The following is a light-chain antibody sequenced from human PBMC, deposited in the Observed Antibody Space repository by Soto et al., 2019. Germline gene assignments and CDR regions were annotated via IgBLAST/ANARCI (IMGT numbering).Light chain of an antibody. CDR1: SSDVGGYNY. CDR3: SSYTSSSTVV. J-gene: IGLJ2*01. Sequence: QSALTQPASVSGSPGQSITISCTGTSSDVGGYNYVSWYQQLPGESPQTHDRFSGSKSGNTASLTISGLQAEDEADYYCSSYTSSSTVVFGGGTKLTVL. V-gene: IGLV2-14*01.